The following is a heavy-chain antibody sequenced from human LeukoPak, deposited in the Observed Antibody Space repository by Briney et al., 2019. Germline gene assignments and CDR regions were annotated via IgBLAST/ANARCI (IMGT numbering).Heavy chain of an antibody. Sequence: SQTLSLTCAISGDSVSSNSAAWNWIRQSPSRGLEWLGRTYYRSKWIFDYAVSVKRRMTINPDTSKNHFSLQLNSVTPEDTAVYYCSRQTVLGNWFDPWGQGTLVTVSS. D-gene: IGHD7-27*01. J-gene: IGHJ5*02. V-gene: IGHV6-1*01. CDR1: GDSVSSNSAA. CDR3: SRQTVLGNWFDP. CDR2: TYYRSKWIF.